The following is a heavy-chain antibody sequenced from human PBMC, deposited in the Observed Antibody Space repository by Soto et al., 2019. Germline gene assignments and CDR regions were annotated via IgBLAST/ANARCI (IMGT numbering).Heavy chain of an antibody. CDR1: GYTFTSYY. J-gene: IGHJ4*02. CDR2: INPNSGGT. D-gene: IGHD6-6*01. CDR3: ARARREKQLGNQLDY. V-gene: IGHV1-2*04. Sequence: ASVKVSCKASGYTFTSYYMHWVRQAPGQGLEWMGWINPNSGGTNYAQKFQGWVTMTRDTSISTAYMELSRLRPDDTAVYYCARARREKQLGNQLDYWGQGTLVTVSS.